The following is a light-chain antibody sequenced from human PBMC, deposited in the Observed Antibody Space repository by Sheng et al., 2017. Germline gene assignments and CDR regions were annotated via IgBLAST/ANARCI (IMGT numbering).Light chain of an antibody. J-gene: IGKJ1*01. V-gene: IGKV1-5*03. CDR2: KAS. CDR3: QQYSLYSVT. Sequence: DIQMTQSPSTLSASVGDRVTITCRASQSISTWLAWYQQKPGKAPKLLIYKASNLDSGVPSRFSGSGSGTEFTLTISSLQPDDFATYYCQQYSLYSVTFGQGTKVEIK. CDR1: QSISTW.